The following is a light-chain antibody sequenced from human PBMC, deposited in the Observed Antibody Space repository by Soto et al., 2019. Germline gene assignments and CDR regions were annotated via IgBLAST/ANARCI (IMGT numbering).Light chain of an antibody. CDR2: DAS. V-gene: IGKV3-11*01. Sequence: IVLTQSPATLSLSPGERATLSCRASQSMSNYLAWYQQKPGQAPRLLIYDASDRATGIPARFSGSGSGTDSTLTISSLEPEDFAVYYCQQRGTFGQGTKVDIK. CDR1: QSMSNY. CDR3: QQRGT. J-gene: IGKJ1*01.